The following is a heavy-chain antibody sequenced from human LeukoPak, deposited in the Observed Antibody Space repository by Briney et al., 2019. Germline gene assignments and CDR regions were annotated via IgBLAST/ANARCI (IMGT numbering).Heavy chain of an antibody. D-gene: IGHD3-10*01. Sequence: PSETLSLICAVYGGSFSGYYWSWLRQPPGKGLEWIGEINHSGSTNYNPSLKSRVTISVDTSKNQFSLKLSSVTAADTAVYYCARGEVPGANPAPSFRFDYWGQGTLVTVSS. CDR1: GGSFSGYY. CDR2: INHSGST. V-gene: IGHV4-34*01. CDR3: ARGEVPGANPAPSFRFDY. J-gene: IGHJ4*02.